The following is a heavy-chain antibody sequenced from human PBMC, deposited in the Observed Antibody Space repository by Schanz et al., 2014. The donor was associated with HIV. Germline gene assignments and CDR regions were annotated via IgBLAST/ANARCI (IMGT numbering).Heavy chain of an antibody. J-gene: IGHJ6*02. D-gene: IGHD3-10*01. CDR1: GFTFSDFS. CDR3: AKDGGSRGRRRGMDV. Sequence: QVLESGGGLVQTGGSLRLSCVASGFTFSDFSMNWVRRAPGKGLEWISAVRHDGGATYYADSVKGRFTISRDNSRNTLYLQMNSLRAEDTAIYHCAKDGGSRGRRRGMDVWGQGTTVTVSS. V-gene: IGHV3-23*01. CDR2: VRHDGGAT.